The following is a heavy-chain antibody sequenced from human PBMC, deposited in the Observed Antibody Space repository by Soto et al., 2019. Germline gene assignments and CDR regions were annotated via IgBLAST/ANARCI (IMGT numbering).Heavy chain of an antibody. D-gene: IGHD1-26*01. Sequence: QVQLVQSGAEVKKPGSSVKVSCKASGGTFSSYTISWVRQAPGQGLEWMGRIIPILGIANYAQKFQGRVTITPDKSTSTAYMELSSLRSEDTAVYYCAREEGATLEDRYFDLWGRGTLVTVSS. J-gene: IGHJ2*01. CDR3: AREEGATLEDRYFDL. CDR1: GGTFSSYT. V-gene: IGHV1-69*08. CDR2: IIPILGIA.